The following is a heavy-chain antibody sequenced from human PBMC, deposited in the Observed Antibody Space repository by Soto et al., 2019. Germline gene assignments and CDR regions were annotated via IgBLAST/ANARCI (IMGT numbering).Heavy chain of an antibody. CDR2: ISSSGSHI. Sequence: PGGSLRLSCAFSRLTVSINYLVWVRQAPGKGLEWVSSISSSGSHIYYADSVKGRFTISRDNAKNSLYLQMNSLRAEDTAVYYCASCSGGACLQNYGMDVWGQGTTVTVSS. CDR3: ASCSGGACLQNYGMDV. J-gene: IGHJ6*02. D-gene: IGHD2-15*01. CDR1: RLTVSINY. V-gene: IGHV3-21*01.